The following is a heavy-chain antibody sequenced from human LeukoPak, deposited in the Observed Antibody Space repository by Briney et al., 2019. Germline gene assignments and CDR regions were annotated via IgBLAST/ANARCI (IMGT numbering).Heavy chain of an antibody. D-gene: IGHD5-24*01. CDR2: ISSSSSSI. Sequence: GGSLRLSCAASGFTFRNYNMNWVRQAPGKGLEWVSYISSSSSSIYYADSVKGRFTISRDNAKNSLYLQMNSLRAEDTAVYYCAKEKGDGLPFDYWGQGTLITVST. V-gene: IGHV3-48*01. J-gene: IGHJ4*02. CDR3: AKEKGDGLPFDY. CDR1: GFTFRNYN.